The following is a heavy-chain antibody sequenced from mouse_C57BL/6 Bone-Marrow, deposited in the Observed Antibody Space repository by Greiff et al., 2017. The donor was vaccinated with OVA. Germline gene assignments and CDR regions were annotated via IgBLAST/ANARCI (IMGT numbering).Heavy chain of an antibody. CDR3: ARHWYYFDY. Sequence: EVQGVESGGGLVKPGGSLKLSCAASGFTFSDYGMHCVRQAPEKGLEWVAYISSGSSTIYYADTVKGRFTISRDNAKNTLFLQMTSLRSEDTAMYYCARHWYYFDYWGQSTTLTVSS. CDR1: GFTFSDYG. CDR2: ISSGSSTI. V-gene: IGHV5-17*01. D-gene: IGHD4-1*01. J-gene: IGHJ2*01.